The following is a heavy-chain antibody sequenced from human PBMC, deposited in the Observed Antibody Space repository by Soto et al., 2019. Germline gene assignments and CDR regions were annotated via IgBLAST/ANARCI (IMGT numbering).Heavy chain of an antibody. CDR1: GFTFSSYG. CDR3: AKMRGKTVWGSYRSTGYYYGMDV. D-gene: IGHD3-16*02. J-gene: IGHJ6*02. V-gene: IGHV3-30*18. CDR2: ISYDGSNK. Sequence: GGSLRLSCAASGFTFSSYGMHWVRQAPGKGLEWVAVISYDGSNKYYADSVKGRFTISRDNSKNTLYLQMNSLRAEDTAVYYCAKMRGKTVWGSYRSTGYYYGMDVWGQGTTATVPS.